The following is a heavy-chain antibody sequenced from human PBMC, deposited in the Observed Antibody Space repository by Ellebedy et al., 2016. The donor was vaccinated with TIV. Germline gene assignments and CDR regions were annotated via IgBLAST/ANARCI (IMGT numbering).Heavy chain of an antibody. CDR3: VKGGDYDRPDD. Sequence: GGSLRLSXAASGLTFSSYAMSWVRQAPGKGLEWVSTLSGTGGSTYYADIMQGRFTISRDNSKNILYLQINSPRAEDAALYYCVKGGDYDRPDDWGQGTLVTVSS. V-gene: IGHV3-23*01. CDR2: LSGTGGST. J-gene: IGHJ4*02. D-gene: IGHD4-17*01. CDR1: GLTFSSYA.